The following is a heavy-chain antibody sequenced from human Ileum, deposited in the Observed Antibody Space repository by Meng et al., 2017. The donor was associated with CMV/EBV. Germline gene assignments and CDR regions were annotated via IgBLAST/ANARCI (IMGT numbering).Heavy chain of an antibody. CDR2: IRSKANSYAT. D-gene: IGHD3-10*01. J-gene: IGHJ6*02. V-gene: IGHV3-73*01. Sequence: GGSLRLSCAASGFTFSGSAMHWVRQASGKGLEWVGRIRSKANSYATAYAASVKGRFTISRDDSKNTAYLQMNSLRAEDTAVYYCAKECLTMVRGVIIEANYYGMDVWGQGTTVTVSS. CDR3: AKECLTMVRGVIIEANYYGMDV. CDR1: GFTFSGSA.